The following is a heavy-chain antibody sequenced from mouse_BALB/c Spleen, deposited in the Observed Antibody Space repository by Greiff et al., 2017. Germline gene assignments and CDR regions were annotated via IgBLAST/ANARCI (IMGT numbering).Heavy chain of an antibody. D-gene: IGHD2-13*01. V-gene: IGHV14-3*02. CDR1: GFNIKDTY. J-gene: IGHJ3*01. Sequence: EVKLVESGAELVKPGASVKLSCTASGFNIKDTYMHWVKQRPEQGLEWIGRIDPANGNTKYDPKFQGKATITADTSSNTAYLQLSSLTSEDTAVYYCARGEERGSDWGQGTLVTVSA. CDR3: ARGEERGSD. CDR2: IDPANGNT.